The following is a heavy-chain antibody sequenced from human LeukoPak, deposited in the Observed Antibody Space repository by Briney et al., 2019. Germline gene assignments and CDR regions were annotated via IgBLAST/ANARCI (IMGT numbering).Heavy chain of an antibody. CDR1: GGSISSYY. D-gene: IGHD3-10*01. V-gene: IGHV4-59*08. J-gene: IGHJ6*02. CDR2: IYHSGST. CDR3: ARHGTGYFGSGSSYYGMDV. Sequence: KPSETLSLTCTFSGGSISSYYWSWIRQPPGKGLEWIGYIYHSGSTNYNPSLKSRVTISVDPSKNRFSLKLNSVTAADTAVYHCARHGTGYFGSGSSYYGMDVWGQGTTVTVSS.